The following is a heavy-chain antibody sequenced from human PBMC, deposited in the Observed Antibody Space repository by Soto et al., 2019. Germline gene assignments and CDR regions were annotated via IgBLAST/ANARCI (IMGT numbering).Heavy chain of an antibody. CDR3: ASLNYNGNYDY. CDR2: IYYSGST. D-gene: IGHD1-20*01. J-gene: IGHJ4*02. Sequence: SETLSLTCSVSGGSISSGGYYWSWIRQHPGKGLEWIGYIYYSGSTYYNPSLKSRVTISVDTSKNQFSLKLSSVTAADTAVYYCASLNYNGNYDYWGQGTLVTVSS. V-gene: IGHV4-31*03. CDR1: GGSISSGGYY.